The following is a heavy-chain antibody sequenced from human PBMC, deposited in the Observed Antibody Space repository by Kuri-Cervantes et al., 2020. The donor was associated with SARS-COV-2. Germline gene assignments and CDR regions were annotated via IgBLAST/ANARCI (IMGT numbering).Heavy chain of an antibody. CDR2: IKSDGTTT. J-gene: IGHJ3*02. Sequence: LSLTCVASGFNFRSYWMYWVRQAPGKGLVWVSRIKSDGTTTTYADSVKGRFTISRNNVESTMYLEMNSQRAEDTAVYYCARDYGSYSGPLAFDIWGQGTMVTVSS. D-gene: IGHD1-26*01. CDR1: GFNFRSYW. CDR3: ARDYGSYSGPLAFDI. V-gene: IGHV3-74*01.